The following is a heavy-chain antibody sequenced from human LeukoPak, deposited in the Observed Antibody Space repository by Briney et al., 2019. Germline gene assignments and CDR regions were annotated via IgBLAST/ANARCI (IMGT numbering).Heavy chain of an antibody. D-gene: IGHD6-13*01. J-gene: IGHJ3*02. V-gene: IGHV4-39*01. CDR3: ATYGGSSSWYYYHDAFDI. CDR1: GGSISSGGYY. CDR2: IYYSGST. Sequence: SQTLSLTCTVSGGSISSGGYYWSWIRQPPGKGLEWIGSIYYSGSTYYNPSLKSRVTISVDTSKNQFSLKLSSVTAADTAVYYCATYGGSSSWYYYHDAFDIWGQGTMVTVSS.